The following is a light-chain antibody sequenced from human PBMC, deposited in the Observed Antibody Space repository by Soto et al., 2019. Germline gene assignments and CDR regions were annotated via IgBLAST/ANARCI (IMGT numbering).Light chain of an antibody. V-gene: IGKV3-11*01. CDR3: QPRSNWT. CDR1: QSVSSY. Sequence: EVVLTQSPAARSLSPGERATLSCRASQSVSSYLAWYQQKPGQAPRLLIYDASNRATGIPARFSGSGSGTDFTLTISSLEPEDFAVYYCQPRSNWTFGQGTKVDI. CDR2: DAS. J-gene: IGKJ1*01.